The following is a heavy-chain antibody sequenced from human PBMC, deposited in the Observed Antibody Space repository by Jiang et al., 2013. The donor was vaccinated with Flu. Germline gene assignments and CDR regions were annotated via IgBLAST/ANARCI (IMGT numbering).Heavy chain of an antibody. CDR2: IKQDGSEK. CDR1: GFTFSSYW. Sequence: SGGGLVQPGGSLRLSCAASGFTFSSYWMSWVRQAPGKGLEWVANIKQDGSEKYYVDSVKGRFTISRDNAKNSLYLQMNSLRAEDTAVYYCARDKKFATSSWYLGNDYWGQGTLVTVSS. V-gene: IGHV3-7*05. J-gene: IGHJ4*02. D-gene: IGHD6-13*01. CDR3: ARDKKFATSSWYLGNDY.